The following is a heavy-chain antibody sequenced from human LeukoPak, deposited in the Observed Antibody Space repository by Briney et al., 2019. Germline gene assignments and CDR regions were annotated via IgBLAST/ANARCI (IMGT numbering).Heavy chain of an antibody. J-gene: IGHJ4*02. CDR3: ARDGVLWFGPADY. CDR1: GGTFSSYA. CDR2: IIPTFGTA. D-gene: IGHD3-10*01. Sequence: SVKVSCKASGGTFSSYAISWVRQAPGQGLEWMGRIIPTFGTANYAQKFQGRVTITTDESTSTAYMELSSLRSEDTAVYYCARDGVLWFGPADYWGQGTLVTVSS. V-gene: IGHV1-69*05.